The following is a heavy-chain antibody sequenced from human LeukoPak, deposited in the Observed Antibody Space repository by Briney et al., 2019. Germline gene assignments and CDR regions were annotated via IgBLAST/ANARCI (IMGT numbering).Heavy chain of an antibody. V-gene: IGHV3-30*01. CDR2: ISHDGSTK. D-gene: IGHD1-14*01. CDR3: ASQSPGPDYYFDY. CDR1: GFTFSSFP. J-gene: IGHJ4*02. Sequence: GGSLRLSCAASGFTFSSFPMHWVRQAPGKGLEWVAVISHDGSTKYYGDSLKGRFTISRDNSKSTLFLQMNSLRAGDTAVYYCASQSPGPDYYFDYWGRGTLVTVSS.